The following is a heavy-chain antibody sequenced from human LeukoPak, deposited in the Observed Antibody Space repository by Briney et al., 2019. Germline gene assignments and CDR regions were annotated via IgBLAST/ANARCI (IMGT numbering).Heavy chain of an antibody. Sequence: SETLSLTCGVYGGSFSGDYWSWVRQPPGKGLEWIGEINHSGSASYNPSLKSRVTISVDTSKIQFSLKLSSVTATDTAVYYCASQYYHIDVWGKGISVTVSS. D-gene: IGHD3-16*01. V-gene: IGHV4-34*01. CDR2: INHSGSA. J-gene: IGHJ6*03. CDR3: ASQYYHIDV. CDR1: GGSFSGDY.